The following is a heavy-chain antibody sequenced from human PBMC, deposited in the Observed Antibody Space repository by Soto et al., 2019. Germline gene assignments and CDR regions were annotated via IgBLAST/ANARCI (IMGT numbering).Heavy chain of an antibody. V-gene: IGHV3-30-3*01. CDR2: ISYDGSNK. Sequence: GGSLRLSCAASGFTFSSYAMHWVRQAPGKGLEWVAVISYDGSNKYYADSVKGRFTISRDNSKNTLYLQMNSLRAGDTAVYYCARDGPIVVVSAIRGGVDYWGQGTLVTVSS. CDR1: GFTFSSYA. D-gene: IGHD2-21*02. CDR3: ARDGPIVVVSAIRGGVDY. J-gene: IGHJ4*02.